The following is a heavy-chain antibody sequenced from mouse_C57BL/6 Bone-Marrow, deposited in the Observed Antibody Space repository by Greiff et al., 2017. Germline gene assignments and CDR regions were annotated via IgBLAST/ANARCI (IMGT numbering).Heavy chain of an antibody. Sequence: VQLQHSGPELVKPGASVKISCKASGYSFTDYNMNWVKQSNGKSLEWIGVINPNYGTTSYNQKFKGKATLTVDQSSSTAYMQLNSLTSEDSAVYYCHYGSSYNYAMDYWGQGTSVTVSS. CDR3: HYGSSYNYAMDY. V-gene: IGHV1-39*01. CDR2: INPNYGTT. CDR1: GYSFTDYN. J-gene: IGHJ4*01. D-gene: IGHD1-1*01.